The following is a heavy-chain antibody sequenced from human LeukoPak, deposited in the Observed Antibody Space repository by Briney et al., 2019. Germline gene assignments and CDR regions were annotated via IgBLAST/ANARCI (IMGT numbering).Heavy chain of an antibody. Sequence: AGGSLRLSCAASGYTFSSYSINWVRQAPGKGLEWVSSINVRSNYIYYADSVRGRFSISRDDARDSLYLQMNSLRAEDTAVYYCVRLRRNSDTSGYYYYYDYWGQGTLVTVSS. CDR2: INVRSNYI. D-gene: IGHD3-22*01. J-gene: IGHJ4*02. CDR1: GYTFSSYS. CDR3: VRLRRNSDTSGYYYYYDY. V-gene: IGHV3-21*01.